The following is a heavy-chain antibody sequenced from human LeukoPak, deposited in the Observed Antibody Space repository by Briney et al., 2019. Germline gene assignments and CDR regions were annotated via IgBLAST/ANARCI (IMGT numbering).Heavy chain of an antibody. Sequence: PSETLSLTCTVSGGSISSSSYYWGWIRQPPGKGLEWIGSIYYSGSTYYNPSLKSRVTISVDTSKNQFSLKLSSVTAADTAVYYCARGLGGTTSYYFDYWGQGTLVTVSS. J-gene: IGHJ4*02. CDR3: ARGLGGTTSYYFDY. CDR1: GGSISSSSYY. V-gene: IGHV4-39*07. CDR2: IYYSGST. D-gene: IGHD1-1*01.